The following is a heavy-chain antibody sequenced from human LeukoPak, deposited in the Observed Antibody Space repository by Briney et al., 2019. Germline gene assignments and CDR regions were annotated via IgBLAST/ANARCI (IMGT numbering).Heavy chain of an antibody. CDR2: VSDTGRA. Sequence: SETLSLTCTVSGGSITGYYWTWIRQPAGKGLEWIGRVSDTGRAYYNPSLERRVTISLDTSSNQFSLKLSSVTAADTAVYYCARDRKLYCSSSFCNWLDPWGQGTLVTVSS. J-gene: IGHJ5*02. CDR1: GGSITGYY. V-gene: IGHV4-4*07. D-gene: IGHD2-2*01. CDR3: ARDRKLYCSSSFCNWLDP.